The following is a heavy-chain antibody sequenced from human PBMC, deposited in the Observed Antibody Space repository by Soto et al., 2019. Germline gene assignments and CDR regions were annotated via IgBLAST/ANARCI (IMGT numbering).Heavy chain of an antibody. J-gene: IGHJ6*01. CDR1: GYSFANYW. CDR2: IYPGDSDT. CDR3: VRKRLRQYHDGMSV. V-gene: IGHV5-51*01. Sequence: ESLKSSCEGSGYSFANYWIAWVRQMPGKGLEWVGVIYPGDSDTRYSPSFRGQVTISADKSISHVYLQWSSLKASDTAMYYCVRKRLRQYHDGMSVWGQGTTVTGSS.